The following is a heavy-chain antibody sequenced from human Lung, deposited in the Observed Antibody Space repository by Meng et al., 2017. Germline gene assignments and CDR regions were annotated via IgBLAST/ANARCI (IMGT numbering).Heavy chain of an antibody. D-gene: IGHD4-11*01. CDR2: INHSGST. J-gene: IGHJ4*02. CDR3: ARGPTTMAHDFDY. V-gene: IGHV4-34*01. Sequence: QVQVQQVGAVLLKPSGTLSLTCVVSGGSFSDYYWSWIRQPPGKGLEWIGEINHSGSTNYNPSLESRATISVDTSQNNLSLKLSSVTAADSAVYYCARGPTTMAHDFDYWGQGTLVTVSS. CDR1: GGSFSDYY.